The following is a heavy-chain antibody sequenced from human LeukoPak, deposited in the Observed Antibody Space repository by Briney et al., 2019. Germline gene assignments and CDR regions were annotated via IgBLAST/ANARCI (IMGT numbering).Heavy chain of an antibody. D-gene: IGHD6-19*01. V-gene: IGHV1-2*02. CDR2: INPNSAGT. Sequence: ASVKVSCKASGYTFTSYYLHWVRQAPGQGLEWMGWINPNSAGTNSAQKFQGRVIMTRDTSISTAYMELSRLTSDDTAVYYCARGISVSGTMIDYWGQGTLVTVSS. CDR3: ARGISVSGTMIDY. CDR1: GYTFTSYY. J-gene: IGHJ4*02.